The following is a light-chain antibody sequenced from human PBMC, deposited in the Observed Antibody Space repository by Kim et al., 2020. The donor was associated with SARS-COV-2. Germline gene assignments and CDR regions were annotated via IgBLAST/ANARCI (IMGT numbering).Light chain of an antibody. CDR1: QSISSY. CDR2: AAS. V-gene: IGKV1-39*01. Sequence: SASVGDRLTLTCRKSQSISSYLNWYQQKPEKAPKLLIYAASSLQCGVPSRFSGSGSGTDFTLTISSLQPEDFATYYCQQSYSTPRTFGQGTKLEI. J-gene: IGKJ2*02. CDR3: QQSYSTPRT.